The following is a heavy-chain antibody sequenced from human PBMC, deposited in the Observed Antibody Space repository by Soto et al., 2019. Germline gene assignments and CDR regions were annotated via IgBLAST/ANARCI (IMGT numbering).Heavy chain of an antibody. Sequence: SETLSLTCTVSGGSISSSSYYWGWIRQPPGKGLEWIGSIHYSGSTYYNPSLKSRVTITVDTSKNQFSLRLNSVTAADTAVYYCARTIAVATMGDFQHWGQGTLVTVSS. D-gene: IGHD6-19*01. CDR3: ARTIAVATMGDFQH. V-gene: IGHV4-39*01. J-gene: IGHJ1*01. CDR1: GGSISSSSYY. CDR2: IHYSGST.